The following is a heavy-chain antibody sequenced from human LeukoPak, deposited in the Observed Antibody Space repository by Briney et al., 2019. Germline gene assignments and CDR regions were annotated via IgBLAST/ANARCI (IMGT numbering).Heavy chain of an antibody. Sequence: GASVKVSCKASGYSFSDSGINWVRQAPGQGLEWMGWISACSGNTYFAQKFQGRVTLTTDTSTSTGYMELRTLRSDDTAVYYCARGENPLDAFDIWGQGTMVTVSS. CDR3: ARGENPLDAFDI. CDR2: ISACSGNT. J-gene: IGHJ3*02. V-gene: IGHV1-18*01. CDR1: GYSFSDSG.